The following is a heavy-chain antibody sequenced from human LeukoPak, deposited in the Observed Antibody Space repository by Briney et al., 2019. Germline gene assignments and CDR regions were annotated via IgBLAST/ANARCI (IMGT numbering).Heavy chain of an antibody. J-gene: IGHJ4*02. CDR2: ISYDGSNK. CDR1: GFSFSSYA. Sequence: GGSLRLSCAASGFSFSSYAMHWVRQAPGKGLEWVAVISYDGSNKYYADSVKGRFTISRDNSKNTLYLQMNSLRAEDTAVYYCARGGYSGSFDYWGQGTLVTVSS. CDR3: ARGGYSGSFDY. D-gene: IGHD5-12*01. V-gene: IGHV3-30-3*01.